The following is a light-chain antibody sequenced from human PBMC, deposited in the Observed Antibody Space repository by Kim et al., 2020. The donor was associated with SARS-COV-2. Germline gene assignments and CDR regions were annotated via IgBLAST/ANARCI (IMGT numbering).Light chain of an antibody. CDR3: AAWDDSQNGLV. Sequence: GKRRHISCSGHSRNIGIMAVNWYQQLPGPSPKLLLYSNNQRTSGVPDRFSGSKSGTSASLAISGLQSEDEADYYCAAWDDSQNGLVFGGGTQLTVL. V-gene: IGLV1-44*01. CDR1: SRNIGIMA. J-gene: IGLJ2*01. CDR2: SNN.